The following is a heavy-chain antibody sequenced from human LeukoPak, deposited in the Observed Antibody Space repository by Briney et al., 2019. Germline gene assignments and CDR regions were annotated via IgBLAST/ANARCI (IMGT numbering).Heavy chain of an antibody. V-gene: IGHV1-2*02. CDR3: ARPPQRGCGRFDY. CDR1: GYTFTGYY. Sequence: ASVKVSCKASGYTFTGYYMHWVRQAPGQGLEWMGWINPNSGGTNYAQKFQGRVTMTRDTSISTAYMEPSSLRSDDTAVYYCARPPQRGCGRFDYWGQGTLVTVSS. J-gene: IGHJ4*02. D-gene: IGHD2-15*01. CDR2: INPNSGGT.